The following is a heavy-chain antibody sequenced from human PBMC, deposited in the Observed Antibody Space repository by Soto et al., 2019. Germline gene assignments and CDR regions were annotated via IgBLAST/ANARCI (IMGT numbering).Heavy chain of an antibody. CDR3: VGVPQNYYYSLTDV. CDR1: GYIFATYW. V-gene: IGHV5-51*01. Sequence: PGESLKISCKSSGYIFATYWIGWVRQMPGKGLEWMGIIYPDDSDTRYSPSFQGQVTISADKSISTAYLHWSSLKASDTAMYYCVGVPQNYYYSLTDVWGQGTTVTVSS. D-gene: IGHD3-16*01. CDR2: IYPDDSDT. J-gene: IGHJ6*02.